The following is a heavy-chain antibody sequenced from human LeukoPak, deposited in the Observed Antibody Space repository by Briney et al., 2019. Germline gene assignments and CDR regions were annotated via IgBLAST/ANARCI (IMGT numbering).Heavy chain of an antibody. V-gene: IGHV4-39*01. CDR1: GGSISSSSYY. D-gene: IGHD3-16*02. J-gene: IGHJ4*01. CDR2: IYYSGST. Sequence: KTSETLSLTCTVSGGSISSSSYYWGWIRQPPGKGLEWIGSIYYSGSTYYNPSLKSRVTISVDTSKNQFSLKLSSVTAADTAVYYCATQNDNIWGSYLSLVDWGHGILVAVSS. CDR3: ATQNDNIWGSYLSLVD.